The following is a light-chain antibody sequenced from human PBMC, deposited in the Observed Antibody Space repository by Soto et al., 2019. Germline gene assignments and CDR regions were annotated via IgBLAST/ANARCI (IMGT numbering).Light chain of an antibody. CDR1: QSVSSSY. CDR3: QQYGSSLPIT. CDR2: GAS. V-gene: IGKV3-20*01. J-gene: IGKJ5*01. Sequence: EIVFTQSPGNLSLSRGERATLSCRASQSVSSSYLAWYQQKPGQAPMLLIYGASSRATGIPDSFSGSGSGTDFTLTISRLEPEEFAVYYCQQYGSSLPITVGQGTRLEIK.